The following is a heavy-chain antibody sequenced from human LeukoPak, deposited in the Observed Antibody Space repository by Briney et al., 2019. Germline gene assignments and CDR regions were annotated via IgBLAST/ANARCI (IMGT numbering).Heavy chain of an antibody. J-gene: IGHJ4*02. Sequence: PGGFLRLSCAASGFTFSSYWMHWVRQAPGKGLVWVSRINTDGSSTSYADSVKGRFTISRDNAKNTLYLQMNSLRAEDTAVYYCARGLGLVWFDYWGQGALVTVSS. CDR3: ARGLGLVWFDY. CDR2: INTDGSST. V-gene: IGHV3-74*01. CDR1: GFTFSSYW. D-gene: IGHD3-16*01.